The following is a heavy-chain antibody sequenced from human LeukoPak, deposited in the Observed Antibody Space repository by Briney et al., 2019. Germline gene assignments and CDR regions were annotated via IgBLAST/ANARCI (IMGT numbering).Heavy chain of an antibody. CDR2: ISGSGGST. CDR3: ARDPPMTTVTDFDY. J-gene: IGHJ4*02. Sequence: PGGSLRLSCAASGFTFSGYAMSWVRQAPGKGLEWVSAISGSGGSTYYADSVKGRFTISRDNSKNSLYLQMNSLRAEDTAVYYCARDPPMTTVTDFDYWGQGTLVTVSS. V-gene: IGHV3-23*01. CDR1: GFTFSGYA. D-gene: IGHD4-17*01.